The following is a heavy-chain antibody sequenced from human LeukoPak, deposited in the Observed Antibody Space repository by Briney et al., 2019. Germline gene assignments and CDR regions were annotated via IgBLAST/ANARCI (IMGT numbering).Heavy chain of an antibody. Sequence: GGSLRLSCAASGFTVSSYYMTWVRQAPGKGLEWVANIRQAGGEIYYLDSVKGRLTISRDNAKNSLYLQMNSLRGEDTALYYCARDGYSGNYYDYWGQGTLVTVSS. CDR1: GFTVSSYY. J-gene: IGHJ4*02. CDR2: IRQAGGEI. D-gene: IGHD1-26*01. V-gene: IGHV3-7*04. CDR3: ARDGYSGNYYDY.